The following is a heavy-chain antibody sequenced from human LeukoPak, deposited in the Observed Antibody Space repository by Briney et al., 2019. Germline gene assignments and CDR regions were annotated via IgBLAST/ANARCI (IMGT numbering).Heavy chain of an antibody. CDR3: ARGIRGSPP. V-gene: IGHV3-7*01. CDR1: GFTFSDYS. J-gene: IGHJ5*02. D-gene: IGHD3-10*01. Sequence: PGGSLRLSCAASGFTFSDYSMSWVRQAPGQGLSWVASIQRDGSEKYCVDSVKGRFTISRDNAKNTLYLQMNSLRAEDTAVYYCARGIRGSPPWGQGTLVTVSS. CDR2: IQRDGSEK.